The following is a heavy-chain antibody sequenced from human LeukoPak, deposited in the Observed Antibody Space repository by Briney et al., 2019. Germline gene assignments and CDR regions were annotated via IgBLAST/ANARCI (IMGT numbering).Heavy chain of an antibody. J-gene: IGHJ4*02. V-gene: IGHV3-74*01. D-gene: IGHD4-17*01. Sequence: PGGSLRLSCAASGFTFSSYWMHWVRQAPGKGLVWVSRINSDGSSTNYADSVKGRFTISRDNAENSLYLQMNSLRVEDTAVYYCARDITYGDYGRFWGQGTLVTVSS. CDR1: GFTFSSYW. CDR2: INSDGSST. CDR3: ARDITYGDYGRF.